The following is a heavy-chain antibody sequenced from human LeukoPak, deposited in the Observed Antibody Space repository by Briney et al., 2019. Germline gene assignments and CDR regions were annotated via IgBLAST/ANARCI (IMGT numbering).Heavy chain of an antibody. D-gene: IGHD6-25*01. CDR2: IYTSGST. Sequence: SQTLSLTCTVSGDSISSGSYYWSWIRQPAGKGLEWIGRIYTSGSTNYNPSLKSRVTISVDTSKNQFSLKLSSVTAADTAVYYCARDPSSDAFDIWGQGTMVTVSS. J-gene: IGHJ3*02. CDR1: GDSISSGSYY. V-gene: IGHV4-61*02. CDR3: ARDPSSDAFDI.